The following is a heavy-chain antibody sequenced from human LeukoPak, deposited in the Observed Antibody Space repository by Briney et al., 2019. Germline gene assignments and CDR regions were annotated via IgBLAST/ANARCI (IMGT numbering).Heavy chain of an antibody. CDR3: ARDPDSGQ. J-gene: IGHJ4*02. D-gene: IGHD3-10*01. Sequence: GGSLRLSCAASGFSFSSYTMTWVRQAPGKGLESVSSITTSSRYIYYADSVKGRFTISRDNAKNSLLLQMDSLRAEDTALYYCARDPDSGQWGPGTLVTVSS. CDR1: GFSFSSYT. CDR2: ITTSSRYI. V-gene: IGHV3-21*01.